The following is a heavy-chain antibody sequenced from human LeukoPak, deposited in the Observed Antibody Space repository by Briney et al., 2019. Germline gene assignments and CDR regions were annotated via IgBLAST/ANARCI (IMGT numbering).Heavy chain of an antibody. CDR3: ARGGMYAVYYFGMDV. J-gene: IGHJ6*02. V-gene: IGHV3-66*01. CDR1: GFTVSTNY. Sequence: GGSLRLSCVASGFTVSTNYINWVRQAPGKGLEWVSVIYSGGSTNFADSVKGRFTISRDNSKNTLYLQMNSLRAEDTAVYYCARGGMYAVYYFGMDVWGQGTTVTVSS. D-gene: IGHD2-8*01. CDR2: IYSGGST.